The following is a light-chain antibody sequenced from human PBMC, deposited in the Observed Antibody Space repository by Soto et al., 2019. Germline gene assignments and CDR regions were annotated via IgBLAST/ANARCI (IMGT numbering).Light chain of an antibody. CDR1: QSITSW. CDR3: QQYDTYPYT. V-gene: IGKV1-5*03. Sequence: DIQMTQSPSTLSTSVGDRVTLTCRASQSITSWLAWYQQKPGKAPKLLIYKASSLESGVPSRFSGSGSVTEFTLTINSLQPDDFATYYCQQYDTYPYTFGQGTKLEIK. J-gene: IGKJ2*01. CDR2: KAS.